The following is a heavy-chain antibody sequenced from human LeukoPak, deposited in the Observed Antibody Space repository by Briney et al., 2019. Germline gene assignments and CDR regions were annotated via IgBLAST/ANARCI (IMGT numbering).Heavy chain of an antibody. Sequence: SETLSLTCAVYGGSFSGYYWSWIRQPPGKGLEWIAAINHSGSTNYNPSLKSRVTISVDTSKNQFSLKLSSVTAADTAVYYCARQAPRDSSGYYFLQFGAFDIWGQGTMVTVSS. D-gene: IGHD3-22*01. J-gene: IGHJ3*02. CDR3: ARQAPRDSSGYYFLQFGAFDI. V-gene: IGHV4-34*01. CDR2: INHSGST. CDR1: GGSFSGYY.